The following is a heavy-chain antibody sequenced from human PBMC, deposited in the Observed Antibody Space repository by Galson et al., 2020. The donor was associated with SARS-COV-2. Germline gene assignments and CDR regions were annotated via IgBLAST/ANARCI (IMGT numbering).Heavy chain of an antibody. V-gene: IGHV3-21*01. Sequence: GGSLRLSCAASGFTFSNYNMNWVRQAPGQGLEWVSSISSSSSNIYYADSVKGRFTISRDNAKNSLYLQMNSLRAEDTAVYYCAVDGIWGQGTMVTVSS. CDR3: AVDGI. J-gene: IGHJ3*02. CDR1: GFTFSNYN. CDR2: ISSSSSNI.